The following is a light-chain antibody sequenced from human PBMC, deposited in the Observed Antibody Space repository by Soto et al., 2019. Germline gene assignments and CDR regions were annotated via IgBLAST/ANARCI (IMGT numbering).Light chain of an antibody. CDR2: GAS. J-gene: IGKJ4*01. Sequence: EIVMTQSPATLSVSPGERATLSCRASQSVSSNLAWYQQKPGQAPRLLIYGASTRATGIPARFSGSGSGTEFTLTIRSLQSEDFAVYYCQQYNNWPPGFGGGTKVEIK. V-gene: IGKV3-15*01. CDR1: QSVSSN. CDR3: QQYNNWPPG.